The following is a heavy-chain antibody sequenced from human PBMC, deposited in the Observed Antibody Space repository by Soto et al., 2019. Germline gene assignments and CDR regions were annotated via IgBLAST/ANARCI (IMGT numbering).Heavy chain of an antibody. V-gene: IGHV4-30-4*01. Sequence: QVQLQESGPGLVKPSQTLSLTCTVSGGSISSGDYYWSWIRQPPGKGLEWIGYIYYSGSTYYNPSLKSRVTISVDTSKNQFSLKLSSVTAADTAVYYCARGFDFWSGYYRGVDYWGQGTLVTVSS. CDR2: IYYSGST. J-gene: IGHJ4*02. D-gene: IGHD3-3*01. CDR3: ARGFDFWSGYYRGVDY. CDR1: GGSISSGDYY.